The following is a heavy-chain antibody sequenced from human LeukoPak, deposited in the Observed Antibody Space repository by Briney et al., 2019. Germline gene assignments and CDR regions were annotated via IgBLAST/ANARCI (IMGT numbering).Heavy chain of an antibody. CDR2: IYYSGST. J-gene: IGHJ4*02. CDR1: GGSISSSSYY. D-gene: IGHD2-15*01. Sequence: NASETLSLTCTVSGGSISSSSYYWGWIRQPPGKGLEWIGSIYYSGSTYYNPSLKSRVTISVDTSKDQFSLKLSSVTAADTAVYYCARVEVVVAATSFDYWGQGTLVTVSS. V-gene: IGHV4-39*01. CDR3: ARVEVVVAATSFDY.